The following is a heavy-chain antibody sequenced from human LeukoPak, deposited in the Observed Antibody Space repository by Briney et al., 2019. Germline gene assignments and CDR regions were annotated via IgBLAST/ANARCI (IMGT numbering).Heavy chain of an antibody. CDR1: GGTFSSYA. CDR2: IIPIFGTA. Sequence: GASVKVSCKASGGTFSSYAISWVRQAPGQGLEWMGGIIPIFGTANYAQKFQGRVTITADESTSTVYMELSSLRSEDTAVYYCARVGSGPRAVSGYWGQGTLVTVSS. J-gene: IGHJ4*02. CDR3: ARVGSGPRAVSGY. D-gene: IGHD6-19*01. V-gene: IGHV1-69*13.